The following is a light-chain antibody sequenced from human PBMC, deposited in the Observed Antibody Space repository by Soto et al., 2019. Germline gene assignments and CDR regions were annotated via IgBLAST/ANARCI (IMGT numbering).Light chain of an antibody. CDR3: QQGHDWPLT. Sequence: EIVMTQSPATLSVSPGERATLSCRASQSISGELAWYQQRPGQPPRLLIYGGSTRATGVPDRFSGSGSGSDVTLTISGLQSEDFAVYYCQQGHDWPLTFGQGTRLDI. CDR1: QSISGE. CDR2: GGS. V-gene: IGKV3-15*01. J-gene: IGKJ2*01.